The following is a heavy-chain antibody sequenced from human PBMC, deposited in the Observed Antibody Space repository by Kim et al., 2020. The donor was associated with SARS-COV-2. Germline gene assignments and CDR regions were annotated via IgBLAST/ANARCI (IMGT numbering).Heavy chain of an antibody. CDR3: AREGEGLLIPFDY. Sequence: GGSLRLSCAASGFTFSSYSMNWVRQAPGKGLEWVSSISSSSSYIYYADSVKGRFTISRDNAKNSLYLQMNSLRAEDTAVYYCAREGEGLLIPFDYWGQGTLVTVSS. J-gene: IGHJ4*02. CDR1: GFTFSSYS. D-gene: IGHD2-15*01. CDR2: ISSSSSYI. V-gene: IGHV3-21*01.